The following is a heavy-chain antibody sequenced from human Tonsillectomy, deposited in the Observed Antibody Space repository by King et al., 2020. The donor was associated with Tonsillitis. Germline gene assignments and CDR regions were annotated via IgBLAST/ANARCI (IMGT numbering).Heavy chain of an antibody. Sequence: QLQESGPGVVKPSETVSLTCTVSGGSISSSDRYWACIRQPPGEGREWIGDMYYSGTIFYNPSLKSRITISAGTSENRFSLKLSSVTAADTAVYFFARSVSGSFDYWGQGALVTVSS. J-gene: IGHJ4*02. V-gene: IGHV4-39*01. CDR2: MYYSGTI. CDR3: ARSVSGSFDY. D-gene: IGHD1-26*01. CDR1: GGSISSSDRY.